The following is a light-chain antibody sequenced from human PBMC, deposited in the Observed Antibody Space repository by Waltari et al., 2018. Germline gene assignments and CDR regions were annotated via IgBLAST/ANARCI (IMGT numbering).Light chain of an antibody. V-gene: IGLV2-14*01. J-gene: IGLJ2*01. CDR2: VIN. Sequence: HSALTQPASVSGSPGQSISISCSGTTIDIGAYDLVSWYQKYPGKAPKCIIDVINNRPSDISPRFSASKSGDTASLTIAGLQAEDEAEYYCASDVNAVALVFGGGTKVSVL. CDR3: ASDVNAVALV. CDR1: TIDIGAYDL.